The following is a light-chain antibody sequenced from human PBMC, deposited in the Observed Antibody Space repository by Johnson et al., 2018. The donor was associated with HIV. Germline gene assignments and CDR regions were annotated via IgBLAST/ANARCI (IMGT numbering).Light chain of an antibody. Sequence: QSMLTQPPSVSAAPGQKVTIPCSGSSSNIGNNYVSWYQHLPGTAPKLLIYENNKRPSGSPDRFSGSKSGTSATLDITGLQTGDEADYYCGTWDSSLSVYVFGTGTKVTVL. J-gene: IGLJ1*01. CDR3: GTWDSSLSVYV. CDR2: ENN. CDR1: SSNIGNNY. V-gene: IGLV1-51*02.